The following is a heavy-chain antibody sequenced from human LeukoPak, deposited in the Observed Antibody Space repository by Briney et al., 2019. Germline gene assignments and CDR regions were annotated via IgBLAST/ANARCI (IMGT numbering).Heavy chain of an antibody. Sequence: GGSLRLSCAASGFTFHTYDFHWVRQGIGKGLEWVSAIGTGGDTFYVDSVKGRFTISRENGKNSLYLQMNNLRPGDTAVYYCAREITERHGGSWIGGFDMWGQGTMVTVS. CDR1: GFTFHTYD. CDR2: IGTGGDT. D-gene: IGHD2-15*01. CDR3: AREITERHGGSWIGGFDM. J-gene: IGHJ3*02. V-gene: IGHV3-13*01.